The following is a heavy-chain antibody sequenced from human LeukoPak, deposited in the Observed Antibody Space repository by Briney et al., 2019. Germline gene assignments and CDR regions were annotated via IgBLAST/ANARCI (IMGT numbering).Heavy chain of an antibody. V-gene: IGHV1-2*04. D-gene: IGHD6-19*01. J-gene: IGHJ6*02. Sequence: ASVKVSCKASGYTFTGYYMHWVRQAPGQGLEWMGWINPNSGGTNYAQKFQGWVTMTRDTSISTAYMELSRLRSDDTAVYYCARDFSGWYPIVPYGMDVWGQGTTVTVSS. CDR2: INPNSGGT. CDR3: ARDFSGWYPIVPYGMDV. CDR1: GYTFTGYY.